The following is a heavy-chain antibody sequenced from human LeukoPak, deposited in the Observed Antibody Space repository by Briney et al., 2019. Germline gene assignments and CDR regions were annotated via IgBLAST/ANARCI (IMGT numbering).Heavy chain of an antibody. CDR1: GFTFSSYA. J-gene: IGHJ4*02. Sequence: PGGSLRLSCAASGFTFSSYAMSWVRQAPGKGLEWVSGISGSGGSTYYADSVKGRFTISRDNSKNTLYLQMNSLRAEDTAVYYCAGKLYSSSWSSFDYWGQGTLVTVSS. CDR2: ISGSGGST. V-gene: IGHV3-23*01. CDR3: AGKLYSSSWSSFDY. D-gene: IGHD6-13*01.